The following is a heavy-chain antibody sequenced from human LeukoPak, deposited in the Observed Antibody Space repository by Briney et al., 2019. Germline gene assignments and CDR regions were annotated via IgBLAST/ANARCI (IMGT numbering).Heavy chain of an antibody. CDR2: IYRTGST. Sequence: SETLSLTRAVSGYSISSGYYWGWIRQPPGKGLEWIGSIYRTGSTYYNPSLKSRVTISLDTSKNQFSLKLSSVTATDTAVYYCAKRGSSWAFDYWGQRTLVSVSS. D-gene: IGHD6-13*01. V-gene: IGHV4-38-2*01. CDR3: AKRGSSWAFDY. J-gene: IGHJ4*02. CDR1: GYSISSGYY.